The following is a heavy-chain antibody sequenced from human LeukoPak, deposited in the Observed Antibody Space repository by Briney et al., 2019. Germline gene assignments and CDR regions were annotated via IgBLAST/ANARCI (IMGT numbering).Heavy chain of an antibody. Sequence: TSDTLSLTCTVSGGSISSSSYYWGWIRQPPGKGLEWIASNYYSGRTSYTPSLKSRVTISVDTPNIQFSLTLSSVTTADTVVYYGGTQNRYCTIGSCLNSFDPWGQGTLVTVYS. CDR1: GGSISSSSYY. D-gene: IGHD2-15*01. V-gene: IGHV4-39*01. CDR2: NYYSGRT. CDR3: GTQNRYCTIGSCLNSFDP. J-gene: IGHJ5*02.